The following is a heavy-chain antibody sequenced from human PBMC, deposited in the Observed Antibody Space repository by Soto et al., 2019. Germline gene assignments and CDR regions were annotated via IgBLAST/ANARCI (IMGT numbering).Heavy chain of an antibody. V-gene: IGHV4-59*01. CDR2: IYYSGST. Sequence: SETLSLTCTVSGGSISSYYWSWIRQPPGKGLEWIGYIYYSGSTNYNPSLKSRVTISVDTSKNQFSLKLSSVTAADTAVYYCARAPSGWYYFDYWGQGTLVTVSS. D-gene: IGHD6-19*01. J-gene: IGHJ4*02. CDR1: GGSISSYY. CDR3: ARAPSGWYYFDY.